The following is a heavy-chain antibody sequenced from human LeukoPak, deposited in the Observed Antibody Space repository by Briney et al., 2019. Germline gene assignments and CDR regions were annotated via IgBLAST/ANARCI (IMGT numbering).Heavy chain of an antibody. D-gene: IGHD3-10*01. CDR2: INPSVGST. CDR3: ARNTTMVRGVIGWFDP. V-gene: IGHV1-46*01. CDR1: GYTFTSYY. Sequence: ASVKVSCKASGYTFTSYYMHWVRQAPGQGLEWMGIINPSVGSTSYAQKFQGRVTITADESTSTAYMELSSLRSEDTAVYYCARNTTMVRGVIGWFDPWGQGTLVTVSS. J-gene: IGHJ5*02.